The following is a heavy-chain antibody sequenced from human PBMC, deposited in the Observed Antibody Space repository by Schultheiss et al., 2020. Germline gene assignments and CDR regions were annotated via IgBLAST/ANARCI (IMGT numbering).Heavy chain of an antibody. CDR3: TTINDYYDSSGYYYVVDY. V-gene: IGHV3-11*01. J-gene: IGHJ4*02. CDR2: ISSSGSTI. CDR1: GFTFSDYY. D-gene: IGHD3-22*01. Sequence: GGSLRLSCAASGFTFSDYYMSWIRQAPGKGLEWVSYISSSGSTIYYADSVKGRFTISRDNAKNSLYLQMNSLKTEGTAVYYCTTINDYYDSSGYYYVVDYWGQGTLVTVSS.